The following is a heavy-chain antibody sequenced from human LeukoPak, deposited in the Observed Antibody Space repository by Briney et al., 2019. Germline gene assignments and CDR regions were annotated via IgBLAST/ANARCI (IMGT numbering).Heavy chain of an antibody. V-gene: IGHV4-34*01. CDR3: ARGPTYSSGWPRSWGFDI. Sequence: SEALSLTCAVYGGSFSGYYWSWIRQPPGKGLEWIGEINHSGSTNYNPSLKSRVTISVDTSKNQFSLKLSSVTAADTAVYYCARGPTYSSGWPRSWGFDIWGQGTMVTVSS. CDR2: INHSGST. D-gene: IGHD6-19*01. CDR1: GGSFSGYY. J-gene: IGHJ3*02.